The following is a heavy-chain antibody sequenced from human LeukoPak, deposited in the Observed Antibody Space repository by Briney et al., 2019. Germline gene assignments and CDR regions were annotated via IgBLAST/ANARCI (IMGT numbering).Heavy chain of an antibody. Sequence: SETLSLTCTVSGGSISSSSYYWGWIRQPPGKGLEWIGSIYYSGSTYYNPSLKSRVTISVDTSKNQFSPKLSSVTAADTAVYYCARGGYFDWFDAFDIWGQGTMVTVSS. CDR2: IYYSGST. CDR1: GGSISSSSYY. D-gene: IGHD3-9*01. CDR3: ARGGYFDWFDAFDI. V-gene: IGHV4-39*01. J-gene: IGHJ3*02.